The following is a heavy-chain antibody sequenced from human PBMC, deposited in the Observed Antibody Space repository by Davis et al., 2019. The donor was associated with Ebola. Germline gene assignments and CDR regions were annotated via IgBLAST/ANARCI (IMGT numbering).Heavy chain of an antibody. CDR1: GLTFSSYA. D-gene: IGHD2-2*02. CDR3: ARDSLPGYCSSTSCYTAPGDY. Sequence: GESLKISCAASGLTFSSYAMHWVRQAPGKGLEWVAVISYDGSNKYYADSVKGRFTISRDNSKNTLYLQMNSLRAEDTAVYYCARDSLPGYCSSTSCYTAPGDYWGQGTLVTVSS. CDR2: ISYDGSNK. J-gene: IGHJ4*02. V-gene: IGHV3-30-3*01.